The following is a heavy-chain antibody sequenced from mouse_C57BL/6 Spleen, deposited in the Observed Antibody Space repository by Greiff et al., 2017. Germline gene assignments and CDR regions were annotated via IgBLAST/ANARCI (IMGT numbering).Heavy chain of an antibody. CDR1: GYTFTSYW. J-gene: IGHJ2*01. CDR2: IDPSDSYT. CDR3: ARTGGTLVYFDY. V-gene: IGHV1-50*01. Sequence: QVQLQQPGAELVKPGASVKLSCKASGYTFTSYWMQWVKQRPGQGLEWIGEIDPSDSYTNYNQKFKGKATLTVDTSSSTAYMQLSSLTSEDSAVYYCARTGGTLVYFDYWGQGTTLTVSS. D-gene: IGHD4-1*01.